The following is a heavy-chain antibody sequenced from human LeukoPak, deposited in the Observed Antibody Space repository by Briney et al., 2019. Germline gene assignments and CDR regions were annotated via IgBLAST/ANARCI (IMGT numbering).Heavy chain of an antibody. J-gene: IGHJ4*02. V-gene: IGHV3-7*01. CDR2: IKQGGGEK. CDR1: GFTSSSYW. Sequence: GGSLRLSCAASGFTSSSYWMTWVRQAPGKGLEWVANIKQGGGEKYYVDSVKGRFTISRDNAKNSLYLQMNSLRAEDTAVYYCARIVDHPFDYWGQGTLVTVSS. CDR3: ARIVDHPFDY. D-gene: IGHD3-16*02.